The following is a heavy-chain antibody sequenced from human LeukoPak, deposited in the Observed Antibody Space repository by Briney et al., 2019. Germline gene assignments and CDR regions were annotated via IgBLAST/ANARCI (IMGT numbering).Heavy chain of an antibody. CDR3: ARGSSSWSSWFDP. CDR1: GYSISSGYY. Sequence: SETLSLTCTVSGYSISSGYYWGWIRQPPGKGLEWIGSIYHSGSTYYNPSLKSRVTISVDTSKNQFSLKLSSVTAADTAVYYCARGSSSWSSWFDPWGQGTLVTVSS. D-gene: IGHD6-13*01. V-gene: IGHV4-38-2*02. CDR2: IYHSGST. J-gene: IGHJ5*02.